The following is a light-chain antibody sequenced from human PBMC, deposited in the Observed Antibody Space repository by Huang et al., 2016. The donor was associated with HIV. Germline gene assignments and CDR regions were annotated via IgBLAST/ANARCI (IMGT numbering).Light chain of an antibody. Sequence: EIMMTQSPATLSVSPGGRATLSCRASQNVRTNLAWYQQKTGQAPRLLIYDTSTRASGIPARFSGSGSGTEFTLTSSGLQSEDFAFYYCQQYDNWPPGLTFGGGTKIEI. CDR1: QNVRTN. J-gene: IGKJ4*01. CDR3: QQYDNWPPGLT. V-gene: IGKV3D-15*01. CDR2: DTS.